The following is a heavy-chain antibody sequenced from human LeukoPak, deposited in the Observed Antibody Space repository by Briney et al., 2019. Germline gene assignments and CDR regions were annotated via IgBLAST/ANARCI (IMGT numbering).Heavy chain of an antibody. CDR3: ARFSSSWYPRYYFDY. CDR1: GGSISSSSYY. CDR2: IYTSGST. Sequence: SETLSLTCTVSGGSISSSSYYWGWIRQPAGKGLEWIGRIYTSGSTNYNPSLKSRVTMSVDTSKNQFSLKLSSVTAADTAVYYCARFSSSWYPRYYFDYWGQGTLVTVSS. J-gene: IGHJ4*02. V-gene: IGHV4-61*02. D-gene: IGHD6-13*01.